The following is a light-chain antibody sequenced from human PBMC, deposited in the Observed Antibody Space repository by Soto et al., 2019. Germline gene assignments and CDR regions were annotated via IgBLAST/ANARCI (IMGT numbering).Light chain of an antibody. Sequence: QSVLTQPASVSGSPGQSITISCTGTSSDVGGYNYVSWYQQHPGKAPKLMIYDVSNQPSGVSNRFSGSKSGNTASLTISGLQAEEEADYYCSSYTRSSPLVFGTGTKVTAL. J-gene: IGLJ1*01. CDR1: SSDVGGYNY. CDR2: DVS. CDR3: SSYTRSSPLV. V-gene: IGLV2-14*01.